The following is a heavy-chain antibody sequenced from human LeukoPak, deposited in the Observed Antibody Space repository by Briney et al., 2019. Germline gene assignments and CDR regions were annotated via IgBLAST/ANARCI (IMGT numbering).Heavy chain of an antibody. J-gene: IGHJ4*02. CDR2: IDPYSGGT. D-gene: IGHD6-13*01. Sequence: ASVKVSCKASGYTFTGYYMHWVRQAPGQGLEWMGWIDPYSGGTKFAQKFQGRVTMTRDTSISTAYMELSRLRSDDTAVYYCARSRDSGIAAAAHDYWGQGTLVTVSS. V-gene: IGHV1-2*02. CDR3: ARSRDSGIAAAAHDY. CDR1: GYTFTGYY.